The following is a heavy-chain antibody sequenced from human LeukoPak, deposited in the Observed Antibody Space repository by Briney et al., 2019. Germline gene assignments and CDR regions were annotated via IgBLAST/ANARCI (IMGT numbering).Heavy chain of an antibody. CDR2: IKQDGSEK. CDR1: GFTFRSYW. Sequence: PGGSLRLSRAASGFTFRSYWMNWVHQAPGKGLEWLAIIKQDGSEKHYKGSVEGRFTISRDNAKNSLHLQMNSLRADDTAVYYCAGGSGYLITSWGQGTLVTVSS. J-gene: IGHJ5*02. CDR3: AGGSGYLITS. D-gene: IGHD3-16*01. V-gene: IGHV3-7*01.